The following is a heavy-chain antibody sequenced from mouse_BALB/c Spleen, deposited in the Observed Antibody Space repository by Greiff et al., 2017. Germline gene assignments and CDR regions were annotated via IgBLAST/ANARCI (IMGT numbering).Heavy chain of an antibody. CDR3: ARCSEGYYYGSTFAY. V-gene: IGHV3-8*02. J-gene: IGHJ3*01. CDR2: ISYSGST. CDR1: GDSITSGY. Sequence: VQLQQSGPSLVKPSQTLSLTCSVTGDSITSGYWNWIRKFAGNKLEYMGYISYSGSTYYNPSLKSRISITRDTSKNQYYLQLNSVTTEDTATYYCARCSEGYYYGSTFAYWGQGTLVTVSA. D-gene: IGHD1-1*01.